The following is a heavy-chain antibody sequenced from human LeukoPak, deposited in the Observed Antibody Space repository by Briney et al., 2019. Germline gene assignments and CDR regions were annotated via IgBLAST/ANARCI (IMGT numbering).Heavy chain of an antibody. V-gene: IGHV4-39*01. J-gene: IGHJ4*02. D-gene: IGHD6-13*01. Sequence: SETLSLTCTVSGGSITSSSYYWGWIRHPPGKGLEWSGSIYYSGSTYYNPSLKSRVTISVDTSKNQFSLKLSSVTAADTAVYYCARRSLVRYYFDYWGQGTLVTVSS. CDR2: IYYSGST. CDR1: GGSITSSSYY. CDR3: ARRSLVRYYFDY.